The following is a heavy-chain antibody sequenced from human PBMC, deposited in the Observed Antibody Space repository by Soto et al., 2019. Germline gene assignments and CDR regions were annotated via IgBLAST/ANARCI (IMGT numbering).Heavy chain of an antibody. J-gene: IGHJ4*02. V-gene: IGHV4-34*01. Sequence: SETLSLTCAFYGRSFSGYYWSWIRQPPGKGLEWIGEINHSGSTNYNPSLKSRVTISVDTSRNQFSLKLSSVTAADTAVYYCARKRVAGKRGGGYCSSTSCPKKYYFDYWGQGTLVTVSS. CDR2: INHSGST. CDR3: ARKRVAGKRGGGYCSSTSCPKKYYFDY. CDR1: GRSFSGYY. D-gene: IGHD2-2*01.